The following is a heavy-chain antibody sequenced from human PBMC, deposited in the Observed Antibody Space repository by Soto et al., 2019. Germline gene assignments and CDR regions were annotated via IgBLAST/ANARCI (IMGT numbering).Heavy chain of an antibody. Sequence: EVHLLDSGGGLVQPGGSLTLSCAASGFIFDTYAMSWVRQAPGKGLEWVSAISCSGGNTYYAASVKGRLTISRDNSKNTLYLQLNSLRAEDTAVYYFAKGRGRFKSGVKKTFDSWGQGTLVTVSS. D-gene: IGHD2-8*01. CDR2: ISCSGGNT. J-gene: IGHJ4*02. CDR1: GFIFDTYA. V-gene: IGHV3-23*01. CDR3: AKGRGRFKSGVKKTFDS.